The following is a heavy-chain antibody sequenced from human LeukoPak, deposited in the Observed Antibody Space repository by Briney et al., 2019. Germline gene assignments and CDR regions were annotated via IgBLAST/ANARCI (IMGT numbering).Heavy chain of an antibody. Sequence: GGSLRLSCAASGFTVSNNYMSWVRQAPGKGLEWVSVIYSGGTTYYADSVKGRFTISRDNSKNTLYLQMNSLRAEDTAVYYCAKTPNLHYYDSSGYYFDYWGQGTLVTVSS. D-gene: IGHD3-22*01. CDR3: AKTPNLHYYDSSGYYFDY. CDR2: IYSGGTT. J-gene: IGHJ4*02. V-gene: IGHV3-53*01. CDR1: GFTVSNNY.